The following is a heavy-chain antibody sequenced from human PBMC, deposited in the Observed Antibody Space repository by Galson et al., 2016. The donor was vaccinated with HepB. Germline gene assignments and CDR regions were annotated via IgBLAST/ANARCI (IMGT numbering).Heavy chain of an antibody. V-gene: IGHV4-59*01. CDR3: ARSGSYYIFDF. CDR2: IYGSGST. J-gene: IGHJ4*02. Sequence: ETLSLTCSVSGGSITDCRWSWIRQPPGKGLEWIGYIYGSGSTNYNPSLKSRVTLSVDTSKNQFSLKLSSVTAADTAVYYCARSGSYYIFDFWGQGTLVTVSS. CDR1: GGSITDCR. D-gene: IGHD1-26*01.